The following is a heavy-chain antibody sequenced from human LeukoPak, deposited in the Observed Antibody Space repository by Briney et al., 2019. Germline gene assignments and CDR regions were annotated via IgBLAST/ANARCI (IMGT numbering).Heavy chain of an antibody. CDR1: GGSISSGNW. J-gene: IGHJ4*02. CDR2: IYHSGST. V-gene: IGHV4-4*02. D-gene: IGHD3-10*01. Sequence: SETLSLTCAVSGGSISSGNWWSWVRQPPGKGLEWIGEIYHSGSTNYNPSLKSRVTISVDKSKNQFPLKLSSVTAADTAVYYCARGPYYYGSGRPGIDYWGQGTLVTVSS. CDR3: ARGPYYYGSGRPGIDY.